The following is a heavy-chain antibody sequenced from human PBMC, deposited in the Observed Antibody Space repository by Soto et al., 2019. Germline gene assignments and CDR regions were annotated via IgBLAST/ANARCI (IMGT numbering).Heavy chain of an antibody. CDR2: IYYSGST. Sequence: SETLSLTCTVSGGSISSGGYYWSWIRQHPGKGLEWIGYIYYSGSTYYNPSLKSRVTISVDTSKNQFSLKLSSVTAADTAVYYCARELSTYYDILTGYPAAFDIWGQGTMVTVSS. CDR1: GGSISSGGYY. CDR3: ARELSTYYDILTGYPAAFDI. D-gene: IGHD3-9*01. V-gene: IGHV4-31*03. J-gene: IGHJ3*02.